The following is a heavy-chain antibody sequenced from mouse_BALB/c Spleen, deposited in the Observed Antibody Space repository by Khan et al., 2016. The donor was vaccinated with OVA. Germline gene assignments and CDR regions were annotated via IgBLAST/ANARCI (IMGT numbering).Heavy chain of an antibody. CDR3: ARCSRYDSYFDF. D-gene: IGHD2-14*01. CDR2: VHPGGGFT. CDR1: GYTFTNYW. Sequence: QIQLVQSRTELVRPGTSVNMSCKAAGYTFTNYWIGWVKQRPGHGPEWIGDVHPGGGFTDYNEKFKAKTTLTADAFSSTAYMQLSSLTSEDSAIDYCARCSRYDSYFDFWGQGTTLTVSS. J-gene: IGHJ2*01. V-gene: IGHV1-63*02.